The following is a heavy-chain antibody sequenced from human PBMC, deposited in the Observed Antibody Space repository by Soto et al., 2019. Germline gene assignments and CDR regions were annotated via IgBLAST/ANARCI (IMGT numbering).Heavy chain of an antibody. D-gene: IGHD4-4*01. CDR1: GFTFSSYD. V-gene: IGHV3-13*01. CDR2: IGTAGDT. CDR3: ARALDDYSNYPSYYFDY. Sequence: GGSLRPPCAAPGFTFSSYDMHWVRQATGKGLEWVSAIGTAGDTYYPGSVKGRFTISRENAKNSLYLQMNSLRAGDTAVYYCARALDDYSNYPSYYFDYWGQGTLVTVSS. J-gene: IGHJ4*02.